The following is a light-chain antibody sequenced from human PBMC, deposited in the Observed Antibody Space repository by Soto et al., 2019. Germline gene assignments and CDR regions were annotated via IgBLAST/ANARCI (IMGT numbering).Light chain of an antibody. Sequence: ETVMTQSPATLSVSPGERATLSCRASQSVSSNLVWYQQKPGQAPRLLIYDASTRATGISARFSGSGSGTEFTLTISSLQSEDFAVYYRQQYNNWPTFGQGTKVEIK. CDR1: QSVSSN. CDR3: QQYNNWPT. J-gene: IGKJ1*01. CDR2: DAS. V-gene: IGKV3-15*01.